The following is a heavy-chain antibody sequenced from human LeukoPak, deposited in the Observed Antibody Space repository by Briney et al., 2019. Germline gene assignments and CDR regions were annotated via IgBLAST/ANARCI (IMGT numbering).Heavy chain of an antibody. V-gene: IGHV4-61*02. CDR2: IYTSGSP. CDR1: GGSISSGHFY. J-gene: IGHJ4*02. Sequence: SQTLSLTCTVSGGSISSGHFYWSWIRQPAGEGLEWIGRIYTSGSPNYNPSLKSRVTISVDTSKNQFSLRLSSVTAADTAVYYCAREWSAAPFYYFDYWGQGTLVTVSS. D-gene: IGHD3-3*02. CDR3: AREWSAAPFYYFDY.